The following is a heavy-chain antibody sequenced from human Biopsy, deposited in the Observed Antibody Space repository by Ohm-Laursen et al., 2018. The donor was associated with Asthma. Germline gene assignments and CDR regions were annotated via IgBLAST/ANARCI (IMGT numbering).Heavy chain of an antibody. J-gene: IGHJ6*02. CDR3: ARELLDIVAFDYYYYGMDV. V-gene: IGHV1-69*06. CDR2: ISPIFGSP. CDR1: GGMFGNYA. D-gene: IGHD5-12*01. Sequence: SSVKVSCKASGGMFGNYAISWVRQAPGLGLEWMGGISPIFGSPNYAQKFQGRATMTRDTSISTAYMELSSLRSDDTAVYYCARELLDIVAFDYYYYGMDVWGQGTTVTVSS.